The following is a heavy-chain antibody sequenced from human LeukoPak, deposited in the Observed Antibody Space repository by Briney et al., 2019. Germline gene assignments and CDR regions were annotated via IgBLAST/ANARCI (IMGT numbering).Heavy chain of an antibody. CDR1: GYTFTSYA. Sequence: GASVKVSCKASGYTFTSYAMHWVRQAPGQGLEWMGWINPNSGGTNYAQKFQGRVTMTRDTSISTAYMELSRLRSDDTAVYYCARVPRAAPYYFDYWGQGTLVTVSS. J-gene: IGHJ4*02. D-gene: IGHD6-13*01. CDR2: INPNSGGT. V-gene: IGHV1-2*02. CDR3: ARVPRAAPYYFDY.